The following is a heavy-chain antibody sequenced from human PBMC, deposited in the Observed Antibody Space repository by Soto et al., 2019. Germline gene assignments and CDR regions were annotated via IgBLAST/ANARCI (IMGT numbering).Heavy chain of an antibody. V-gene: IGHV3-15*01. J-gene: IGHJ4*02. D-gene: IGHD3-22*01. CDR1: GFTFSNAW. CDR2: IKGEADGGTT. Sequence: GGSLRLSCAASGFTFSNAWMSWVRQAPGKGLEWVGRIKGEADGGTTDYAAPVKGRITISRDHSKDTLYLHMNSLKTEDTAVYYCTTGLSNGYYNFDYWGQGNPVTVSS. CDR3: TTGLSNGYYNFDY.